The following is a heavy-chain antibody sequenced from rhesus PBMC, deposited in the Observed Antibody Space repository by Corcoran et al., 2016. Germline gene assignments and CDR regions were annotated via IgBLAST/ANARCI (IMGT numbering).Heavy chain of an antibody. CDR1: AGPMSSNS. CDR3: ARLVAGSGLDS. Sequence: QVLLQESGPGLVKPSETLSRTCPVSAGPMSSNSWSWIRQSPGKGLEWIGYIHGGSGSTSYNPSLKSRVTFSRDTSKNQFSLKLTSVTAADTAVYYCARLVAGSGLDSWGQGVVVTVSS. J-gene: IGHJ6*01. CDR2: IHGGSGST. D-gene: IGHD6-37*01. V-gene: IGHV4-147*01.